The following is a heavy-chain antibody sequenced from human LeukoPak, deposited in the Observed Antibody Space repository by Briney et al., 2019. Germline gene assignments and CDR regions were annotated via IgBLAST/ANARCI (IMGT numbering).Heavy chain of an antibody. Sequence: GGSLRLSCAVSGFRVSDYYTSWVRQAPGKGLEWVGLIRDSGEAFYADFARGRFAISRDESENILYLQMNSLRVEDTAVYFCARDRAANQDWVEFDPWGQGTPVIVSS. CDR1: GFRVSDYY. CDR2: IRDSGEA. V-gene: IGHV3-66*03. D-gene: IGHD3/OR15-3a*01. J-gene: IGHJ5*02. CDR3: ARDRAANQDWVEFDP.